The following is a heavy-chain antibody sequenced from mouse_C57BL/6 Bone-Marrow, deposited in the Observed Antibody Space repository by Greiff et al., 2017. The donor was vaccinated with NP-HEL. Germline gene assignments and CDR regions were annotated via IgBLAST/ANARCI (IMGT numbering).Heavy chain of an antibody. Sequence: VKLMESGAELVRPGASVTLSCKASGYTFTDYEMHWVKQTPVHGLEWIGAIDPETGGTAYNQKFKGKAILTADKSSSTAYMELRSLTSEDSAVYYCTRTLHYYGSNWYFDVWGTGTTVTVSS. CDR1: GYTFTDYE. J-gene: IGHJ1*03. CDR3: TRTLHYYGSNWYFDV. CDR2: IDPETGGT. V-gene: IGHV1-15*01. D-gene: IGHD1-1*01.